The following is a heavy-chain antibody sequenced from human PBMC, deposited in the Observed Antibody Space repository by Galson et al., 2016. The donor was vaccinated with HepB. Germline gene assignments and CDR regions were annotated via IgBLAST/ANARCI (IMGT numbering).Heavy chain of an antibody. D-gene: IGHD3-3*01. CDR2: ISFTGGSI. CDR3: AKHDDSWSGYKSGMDV. CDR1: GFTFSTYA. Sequence: SLRLSCAASGFTFSTYAMSWVRQAPGKGLEWVSGISFTGGSIYYADSVKGRLTMSRDNPKNTLFLQMNSLRVEDTAVYHCAKHDDSWSGYKSGMDVWGQGTTVTVSS. V-gene: IGHV3-23*01. J-gene: IGHJ6*02.